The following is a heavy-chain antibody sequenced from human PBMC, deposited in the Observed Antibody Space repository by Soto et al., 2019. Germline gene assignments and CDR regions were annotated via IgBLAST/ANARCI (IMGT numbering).Heavy chain of an antibody. CDR3: ARGQYYYDSSGYYPYNWFDP. Sequence: ASVKVSCKASGYTFTSYDIDWVRQATGQGLEWMGWMNPNSGNTGYAQKFQGRVTMTRNTSISTAYMELSSLRSEDTAVYYCARGQYYYDSSGYYPYNWFDPWGQGTLVSVSS. CDR1: GYTFTSYD. CDR2: MNPNSGNT. J-gene: IGHJ5*02. V-gene: IGHV1-8*01. D-gene: IGHD3-22*01.